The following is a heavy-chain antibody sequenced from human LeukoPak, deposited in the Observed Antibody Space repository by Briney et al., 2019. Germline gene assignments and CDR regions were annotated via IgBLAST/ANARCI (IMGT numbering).Heavy chain of an antibody. D-gene: IGHD3-16*01. J-gene: IGHJ6*03. Sequence: SETLSLTCTVSGGSISSYYWSWIRRPPGKGLEWIGYIYYSGSTNYNPSLKSRVTISVDTSKNQFSLKLSSVTAADTAVYYCARETSQKGAHYMDVWGKGTTVTISS. V-gene: IGHV4-59*01. CDR1: GGSISSYY. CDR2: IYYSGST. CDR3: ARETSQKGAHYMDV.